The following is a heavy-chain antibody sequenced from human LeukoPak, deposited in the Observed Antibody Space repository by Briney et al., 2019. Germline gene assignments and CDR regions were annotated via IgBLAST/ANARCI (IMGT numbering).Heavy chain of an antibody. CDR1: GFTFTDYW. V-gene: IGHV3-7*01. D-gene: IGHD6-13*01. Sequence: PGGSLRLSCAVSGFTFTDYWMNWVRQALGKGLEWVASIRQDGGEKSYVDSVKGRFTISRDNTKSSLYLQINSLRAEDTAVYYCARDGTAAGLYFDLWGQGTLVTVSS. CDR2: IRQDGGEK. CDR3: ARDGTAAGLYFDL. J-gene: IGHJ4*01.